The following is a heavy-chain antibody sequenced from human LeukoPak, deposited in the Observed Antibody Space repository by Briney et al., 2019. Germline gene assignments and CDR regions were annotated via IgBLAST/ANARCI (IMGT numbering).Heavy chain of an antibody. CDR3: TRVEIYYYMDV. Sequence: GGSLRLSCSTSGFTFGDCAMHWVRQAPGKGLEWVSFISTSSSYIHYADSVKGRFTISRDNAKNSLYLQMNSLRAEDTAVYYCTRVEIYYYMDVWGKGTTVTISS. CDR1: GFTFGDCA. CDR2: ISTSSSYI. V-gene: IGHV3-21*03. J-gene: IGHJ6*03.